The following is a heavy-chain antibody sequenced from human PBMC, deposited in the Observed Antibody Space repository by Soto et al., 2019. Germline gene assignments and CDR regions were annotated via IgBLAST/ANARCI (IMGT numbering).Heavy chain of an antibody. CDR1: GFTFTSSA. D-gene: IGHD6-13*01. CDR3: AIGGASSSLGDYYYGMDV. CDR2: IVVGSGNT. Sequence: ASVKVSCKASGFTFTSSAVQWVRQARGQRLEWIGWIVVGSGNTNYAQKFQERVTITRDMSTSTAYMELSSLRSEDTALFYCAIGGASSSLGDYYYGMDVWGKGTTVTVSS. J-gene: IGHJ6*04. V-gene: IGHV1-58*01.